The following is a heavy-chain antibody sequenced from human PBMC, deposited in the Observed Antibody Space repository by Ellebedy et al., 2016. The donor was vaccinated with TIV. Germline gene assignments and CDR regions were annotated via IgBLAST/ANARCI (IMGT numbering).Heavy chain of an antibody. CDR1: GFTFSSYW. V-gene: IGHV3-74*01. J-gene: IGHJ4*02. CDR3: SEDVPLDYYDSSGVFDY. Sequence: PGGSLRLSCPAPGFTFSSYWMHWVRQAQGKGLVWVSRINSDGSSTSYADSVKGRFTISRENAKNTLYLQMNSLRAEDTAVYYCSEDVPLDYYDSSGVFDYWGQGTLVTVSS. CDR2: INSDGSST. D-gene: IGHD3-22*01.